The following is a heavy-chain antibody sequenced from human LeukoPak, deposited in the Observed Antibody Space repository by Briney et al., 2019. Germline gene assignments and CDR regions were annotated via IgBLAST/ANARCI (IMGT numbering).Heavy chain of an antibody. Sequence: PGGSLGLSCAASGFTFSSYAMSWVRQAPGKGLEWVSAISGRGGSTYYADSVKGRFTISRDNSKNTLYLQMNILRAEDTAVYYCAKRVAAPGPTFDYWGQGTLVTVSS. V-gene: IGHV3-23*01. J-gene: IGHJ4*02. D-gene: IGHD6-13*01. CDR3: AKRVAAPGPTFDY. CDR1: GFTFSSYA. CDR2: ISGRGGST.